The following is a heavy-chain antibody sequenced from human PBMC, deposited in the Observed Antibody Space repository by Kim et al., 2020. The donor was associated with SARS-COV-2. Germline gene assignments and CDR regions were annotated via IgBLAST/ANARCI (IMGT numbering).Heavy chain of an antibody. Sequence: GGSLRLSCAASGFTFSSYSMNWVRQAPGKGLEWVSSISTTGTYINYADSVKGRFTISRENAKNSLNLQMNSLRVDDTAVYYCSVRYTYAYNWFDPRCQG. J-gene: IGHJ5*02. CDR1: GFTFSSYS. CDR3: SVRYTYAYNWFDP. V-gene: IGHV3-21*01. CDR2: ISTTGTYI. D-gene: IGHD1-20*01.